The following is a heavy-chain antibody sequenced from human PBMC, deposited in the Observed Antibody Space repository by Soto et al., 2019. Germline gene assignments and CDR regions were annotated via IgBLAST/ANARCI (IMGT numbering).Heavy chain of an antibody. J-gene: IGHJ4*02. CDR1: GLKFSDAW. V-gene: IGHV3-15*07. Sequence: EVQLVESGGGLVKPGDSLRLSCAVSGLKFSDAWMNWVRQAPGKGLEWVGRIKSKGGGVIKDYAAPVKGRFAISRDDSRDTLYLQMNSLKIEDTAVYYCAWDNSGRFRTDHWGQGTLVTVS. CDR3: AWDNSGRFRTDH. D-gene: IGHD4-4*01. CDR2: IKSKGGGVIK.